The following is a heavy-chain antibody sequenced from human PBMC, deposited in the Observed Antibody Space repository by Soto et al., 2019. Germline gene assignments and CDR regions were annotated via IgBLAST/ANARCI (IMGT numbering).Heavy chain of an antibody. CDR3: VRRHVSATGIDWFDP. CDR2: INAANGDT. J-gene: IGHJ5*02. Sequence: QVQLVQSGTEVKKPGASVKVSCKASGYTFTSYGIHWVRQAPGQRLEWMGWINAANGDTKYSPKFQGRVTITRDTSASTAYLELSSLSSEDTAVDYCVRRHVSATGIDWFDPWGQGTLVTVSS. D-gene: IGHD6-13*01. CDR1: GYTFTSYG. V-gene: IGHV1-3*01.